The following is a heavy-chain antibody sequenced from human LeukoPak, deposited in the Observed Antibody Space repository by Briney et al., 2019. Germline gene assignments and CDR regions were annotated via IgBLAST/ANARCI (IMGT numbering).Heavy chain of an antibody. CDR3: ARLRGNYFPDS. CDR1: GGSPSNYY. J-gene: IGHJ4*02. V-gene: IGHV4-59*01. CDR2: IYYSGST. D-gene: IGHD4-11*01. Sequence: KPSETLSLTCAVSGGSPSNYYWTWIRQPPGKGLEWIAYIYYSGSTNYNPSLTSRVTISVDTSKNQFSLKLTSVTAADTAMYYCARLRGNYFPDSWGQGTLVTVSS.